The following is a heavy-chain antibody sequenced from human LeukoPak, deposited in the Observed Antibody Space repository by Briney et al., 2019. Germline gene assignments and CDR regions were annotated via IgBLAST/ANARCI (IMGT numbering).Heavy chain of an antibody. CDR1: GFIFSNYA. CDR2: ISSDGSKI. V-gene: IGHV3-30*04. J-gene: IGHJ4*02. Sequence: PGGSLRLSCAASGFIFSNYAMHWVRQAPGKGLEWVALISSDGSKIYYADSVKGRFTISRDNSRNTLYLQMNSLRAEDSAVYYCARDLYRIVVVPHYFDYWGQGTLVTVSS. CDR3: ARDLYRIVVVPHYFDY. D-gene: IGHD3-22*01.